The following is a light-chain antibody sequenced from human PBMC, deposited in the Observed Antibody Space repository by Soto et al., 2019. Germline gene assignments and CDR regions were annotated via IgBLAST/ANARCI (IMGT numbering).Light chain of an antibody. Sequence: QSVLTQPPSVSASPGQKVTISCSGRDSNIGTNYVSWYQQLPGTAPKLLIYDNDKRPSGIPDRFSGSKSGTSATLGITGLQTGDEADYYCGSWDSSLSGFWVFGGGTQLTVL. V-gene: IGLV1-51*01. CDR1: DSNIGTNY. CDR2: DND. CDR3: GSWDSSLSGFWV. J-gene: IGLJ3*02.